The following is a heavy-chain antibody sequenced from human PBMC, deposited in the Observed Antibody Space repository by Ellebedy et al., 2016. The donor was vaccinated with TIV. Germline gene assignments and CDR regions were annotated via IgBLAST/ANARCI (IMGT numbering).Heavy chain of an antibody. CDR1: GYTFTSYG. Sequence: ASVKVSXXASGYTFTSYGISWVRQAPGQGLEWIGWISAYNGNTNYAQKLQGRVTMTTDTSTSTAYMELRSLRSEDTAVNYCARDEGRDSGSYATGDYWGQGTLVTVSS. D-gene: IGHD1-26*01. CDR3: ARDEGRDSGSYATGDY. J-gene: IGHJ4*02. V-gene: IGHV1-18*01. CDR2: ISAYNGNT.